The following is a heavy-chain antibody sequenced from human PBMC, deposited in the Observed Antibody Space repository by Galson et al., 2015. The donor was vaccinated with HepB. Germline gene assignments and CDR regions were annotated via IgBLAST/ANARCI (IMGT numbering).Heavy chain of an antibody. V-gene: IGHV3-23*01. CDR3: AKPLPPSYDYSNPLVY. D-gene: IGHD4-11*01. J-gene: IGHJ4*02. CDR1: GFTFSSYA. CDR2: ISGSGGST. Sequence: SLRLSCAASGFTFSSYAMSWVRQAPGKGLEWVSAISGSGGSTYYADSVKGRFTISRDNSKNTLYLQMNSQRAEDTAVYYCAKPLPPSYDYSNPLVYWGQGTLVTVSS.